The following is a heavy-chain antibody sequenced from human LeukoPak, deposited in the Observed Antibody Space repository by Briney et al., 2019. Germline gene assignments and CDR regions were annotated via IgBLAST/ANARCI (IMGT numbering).Heavy chain of an antibody. J-gene: IGHJ3*02. V-gene: IGHV3-30*18. CDR1: GFTFSNHA. CDR2: ISYDGSNK. D-gene: IGHD4-17*01. Sequence: GGSLRLSCVTSGFTFSNHAMHWVRQAPGKGLEWVAVISYDGSNKYYADSVKGRFTISRDNSKNTLYLQMNSLRAEDTAVYYCAKPYGDDAFDIWGQGTMVTVSS. CDR3: AKPYGDDAFDI.